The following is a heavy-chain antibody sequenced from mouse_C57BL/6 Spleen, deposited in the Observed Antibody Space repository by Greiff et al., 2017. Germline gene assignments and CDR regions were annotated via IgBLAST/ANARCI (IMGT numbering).Heavy chain of an antibody. CDR3: ASPGGDYDDWYFDV. V-gene: IGHV1-82*01. Sequence: QVQLQQSGPELVKPGASVKISCKASGYAFSSSWMNWVKQRPGKGLEWIGRIYPGDGDTNYNGKFKGKATLTADKSSSTAYMQLSSLTSEDSAVYFCASPGGDYDDWYFDVWGTGTTVTVSS. CDR1: GYAFSSSW. J-gene: IGHJ1*03. D-gene: IGHD2-4*01. CDR2: IYPGDGDT.